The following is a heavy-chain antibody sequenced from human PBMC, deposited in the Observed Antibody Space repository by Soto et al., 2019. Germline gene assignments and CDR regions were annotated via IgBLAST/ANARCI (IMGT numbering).Heavy chain of an antibody. CDR3: ARANVRVYGSGTSYDY. Sequence: GSLRLSCAGSGFTFSDHYMDWVRQAPGKGLEWVGRTRNKANSYTTEYAASVKGRFTISRDDSKNSLYLQMNSLKTEDTAVYYCARANVRVYGSGTSYDYWGQGTLVTVSS. J-gene: IGHJ4*02. D-gene: IGHD3-10*01. CDR1: GFTFSDHY. V-gene: IGHV3-72*01. CDR2: TRNKANSYTT.